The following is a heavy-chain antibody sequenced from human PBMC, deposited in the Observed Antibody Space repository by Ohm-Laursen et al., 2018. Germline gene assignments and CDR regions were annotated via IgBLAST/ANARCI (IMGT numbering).Heavy chain of an antibody. Sequence: SLRLSCAASGSTFSDYYMSWIRQAPGKGLEWVSYISSSGSTIYYADSVKGRFTISRDNSKNTLYLQMNSLRAEDTAVYSCVKGPGGYRYGDYWGQGTLVTVSS. CDR3: VKGPGGYRYGDY. CDR1: GSTFSDYY. D-gene: IGHD5-18*01. J-gene: IGHJ4*02. CDR2: ISSSGSTI. V-gene: IGHV3-11*01.